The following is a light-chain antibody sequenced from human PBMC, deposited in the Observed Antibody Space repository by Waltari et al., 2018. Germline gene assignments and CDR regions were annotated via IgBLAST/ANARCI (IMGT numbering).Light chain of an antibody. Sequence: QSVLSQPPSESGTPGQRVTISCSGTRSNVGSNTVNWYQHLPGTSPKLLIYSNNHRPSGGPDRFSASKSGTSASLAISGLQSEDEGDYYCAAWDGGLNGLIFGGGTKLTVL. CDR2: SNN. J-gene: IGLJ2*01. CDR1: RSNVGSNT. CDR3: AAWDGGLNGLI. V-gene: IGLV1-44*01.